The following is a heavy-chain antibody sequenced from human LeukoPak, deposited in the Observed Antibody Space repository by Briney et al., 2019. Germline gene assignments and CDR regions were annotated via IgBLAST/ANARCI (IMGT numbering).Heavy chain of an antibody. CDR3: ARAPLPYDILTGYQDHYFDY. Sequence: ASVKVSCKASGGTFSSYAISWVRQAPGQGLEWMGRIIPILGIANYAQKFQGRVTITADKSTSTAYMELSSLRSEDTAVYYCARAPLPYDILTGYQDHYFDYWGQGTLVTVSS. D-gene: IGHD3-9*01. V-gene: IGHV1-69*04. J-gene: IGHJ4*02. CDR2: IIPILGIA. CDR1: GGTFSSYA.